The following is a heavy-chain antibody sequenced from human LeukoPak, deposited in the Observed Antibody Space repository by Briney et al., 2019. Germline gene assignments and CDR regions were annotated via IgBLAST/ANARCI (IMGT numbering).Heavy chain of an antibody. CDR2: IIPIFGTA. V-gene: IGHV1-69*13. CDR1: GGTFSSYA. J-gene: IGHJ6*02. D-gene: IGHD5-18*01. Sequence: ASVKVSCKASGGTFSSYAISWVRQAPGQGLEWMGGIIPIFGTANYAQKFQGRVTITADESTSTAYMELSSLRSEDTAVYYRATPRPQLGLRLLPPLNYGRDVWAQGPTVTVS. CDR3: ATPRPQLGLRLLPPLNYGRDV.